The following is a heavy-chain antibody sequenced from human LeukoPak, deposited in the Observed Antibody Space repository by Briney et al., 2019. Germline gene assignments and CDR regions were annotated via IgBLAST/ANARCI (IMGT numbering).Heavy chain of an antibody. CDR1: GGSIRSSYYY. CDR2: IYDSGST. V-gene: IGHV4-39*07. D-gene: IGHD6-6*01. J-gene: IGHJ3*02. Sequence: SETLSLTCTVSGGSIRSSYYYWGWIRQPPGKGLEWIGSIYDSGSTYYNPSLKSRVTISVDTSKNQFSLKLSSVTAADTAVYYCARGARMTDAFDIWGQGTMVTVSS. CDR3: ARGARMTDAFDI.